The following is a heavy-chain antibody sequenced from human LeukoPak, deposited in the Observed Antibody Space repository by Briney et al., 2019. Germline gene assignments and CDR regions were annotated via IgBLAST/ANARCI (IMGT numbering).Heavy chain of an antibody. D-gene: IGHD6-13*01. CDR1: GFTFSDYS. J-gene: IGHJ4*02. CDR2: ISTSGSSI. Sequence: GGSLRLSCAASGFTFSDYSMNWIRQAPGKGLEWVSYISTSGSSIYYADSVKGRFTISRDNAKNSLYLQMNSLSADDTAVYYCARDEGQQFDYWGQGTLVTVSS. V-gene: IGHV3-11*04. CDR3: ARDEGQQFDY.